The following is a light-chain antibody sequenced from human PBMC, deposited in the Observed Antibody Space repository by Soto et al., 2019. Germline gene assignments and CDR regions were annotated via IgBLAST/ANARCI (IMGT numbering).Light chain of an antibody. J-gene: IGKJ1*01. V-gene: IGKV1-5*01. CDR1: HNIERW. CDR2: DAT. Sequence: IQMTQSPSTLSASVGDRVTITCRASHNIERWMAWYQQKRGRAPSLLISDATTLHSGVPSRFSGGGSGTEFTLTINGLQPDDFATYYCQQFAKSSTFGQGTKVDIK. CDR3: QQFAKSST.